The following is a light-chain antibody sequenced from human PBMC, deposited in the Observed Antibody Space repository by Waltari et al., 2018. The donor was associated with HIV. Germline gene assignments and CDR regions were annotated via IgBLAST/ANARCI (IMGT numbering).Light chain of an antibody. CDR1: SSNIGAGYD. CDR3: QSYDTSLSAWV. J-gene: IGLJ2*01. Sequence: QSVLTQPPSISGAPGQRITVSCSGTSSNIGAGYDVHWYQQLPGTAPKLLLHENKNRPSGVPDRFSASKSDASAALAITGRQAADEGDYFCQSYDTSLSAWVFGGGTRLTVL. CDR2: ENK. V-gene: IGLV1-40*03.